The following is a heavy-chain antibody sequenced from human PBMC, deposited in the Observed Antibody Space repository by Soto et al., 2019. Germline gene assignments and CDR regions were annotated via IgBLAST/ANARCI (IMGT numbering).Heavy chain of an antibody. J-gene: IGHJ4*02. V-gene: IGHV4-39*01. Sequence: SETLSLTCTASGSSINSSGYYWGWIRQPPGKGLEWIGSMFYGVSTYYNPSLKSRVTVSVDTSKNQFSLNLRSVTAADTAVYYCARLPSRHLVDYWGQGTLVTVSS. CDR1: GSSINSSGYY. D-gene: IGHD3-3*02. CDR2: MFYGVST. CDR3: ARLPSRHLVDY.